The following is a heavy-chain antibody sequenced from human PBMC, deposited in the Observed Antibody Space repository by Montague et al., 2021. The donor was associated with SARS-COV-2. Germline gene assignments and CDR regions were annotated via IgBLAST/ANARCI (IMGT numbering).Heavy chain of an antibody. CDR3: ARGGGRRVTIFGVVDYYFGTDV. D-gene: IGHD3-3*01. Sequence: SLRLYCAASGFTFSSYSMNWVRQAPGKGLEWVSSISYGSSYIYYADSVKGRFTISRDNAKNSLYLQMNSLRAEDTAVYYCARGGGRRVTIFGVVDYYFGTDVWGQGTTVTVSS. J-gene: IGHJ6*02. V-gene: IGHV3-21*01. CDR1: GFTFSSYS. CDR2: ISYGSSYI.